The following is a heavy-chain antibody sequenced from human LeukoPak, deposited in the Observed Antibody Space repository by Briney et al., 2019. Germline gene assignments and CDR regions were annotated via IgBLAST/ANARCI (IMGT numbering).Heavy chain of an antibody. CDR1: GYTFAAYY. Sequence: GASVKVSCKASGYTFAAYYMHWVRQAPGQGLEWMGWINPNSGGTNYAQQFQGRVTMTRDTSISTAYMELSRLRSDDTAVYYCARSDYSGNPVDYWGQGTLVTVSS. V-gene: IGHV1-2*02. J-gene: IGHJ4*02. CDR3: ARSDYSGNPVDY. D-gene: IGHD4-23*01. CDR2: INPNSGGT.